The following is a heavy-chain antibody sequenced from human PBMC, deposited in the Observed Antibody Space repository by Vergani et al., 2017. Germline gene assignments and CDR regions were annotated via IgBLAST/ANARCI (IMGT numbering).Heavy chain of an antibody. CDR3: ARQGNTYDDFWSGYYIASPNFVPFDY. CDR1: GGSISSSSYY. CDR2: IYYSGST. Sequence: QLQLQESGPGLVKPSETLSLTCTVSGGSISSSSYYWGWIRQPPGKGLEWIGSIYYSGSTYYNPSLKSRVTISVDTSKNQFSLKRSSVTAADTAVYYCARQGNTYDDFWSGYYIASPNFVPFDYWGQGTLVTVSS. J-gene: IGHJ4*02. V-gene: IGHV4-39*01. D-gene: IGHD3-3*01.